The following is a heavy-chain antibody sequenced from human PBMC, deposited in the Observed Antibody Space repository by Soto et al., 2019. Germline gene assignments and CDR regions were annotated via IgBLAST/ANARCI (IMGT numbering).Heavy chain of an antibody. Sequence: ASVKVSCKASGGTFSSYRINWVRQAPGQGLEWVGGIVPIYRTADYAQKFQGRVTITADESARTAYMELRSLKSQDTAVYYCARDSGAKLSSSWGQGTLVTVSS. J-gene: IGHJ4*02. CDR2: IVPIYRTA. CDR1: GGTFSSYR. CDR3: ARDSGAKLSSS. D-gene: IGHD6-13*01. V-gene: IGHV1-69*13.